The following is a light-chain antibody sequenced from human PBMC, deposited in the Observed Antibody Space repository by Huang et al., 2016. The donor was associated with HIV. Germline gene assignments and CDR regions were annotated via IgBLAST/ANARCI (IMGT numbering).Light chain of an antibody. CDR1: QSVSSN. CDR2: GAA. CDR3: QHYNNWPYT. J-gene: IGKJ2*01. V-gene: IGKV3-15*01. Sequence: EIVVTQSPATLSGSPGERVTLSCRASQSVSSNLAWYQHRPGQATRLLIEGAATRATGIPAKCSGSGSGTEFTLTISNLQSEDFAIYYCQHYNNWPYTFGQGTKLEI.